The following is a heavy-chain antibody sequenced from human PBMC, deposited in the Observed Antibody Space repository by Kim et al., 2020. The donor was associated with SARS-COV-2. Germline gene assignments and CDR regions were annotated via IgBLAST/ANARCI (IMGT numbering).Heavy chain of an antibody. V-gene: IGHV3-33*03. D-gene: IGHD2-2*01. CDR3: TKGTGSNSWYISH. CDR2: IWNDGTDK. J-gene: IGHJ4*02. CDR1: GFSFKTYG. Sequence: GGSLRLSCVASGFSFKTYGLHWVRQAPGKGLEWVAVIWNDGTDKYYAESVKGRFTISRDNSKNTLYLQMHSLRVEDTAVYYCTKGTGSNSWYISHWGQGTQVTVSS.